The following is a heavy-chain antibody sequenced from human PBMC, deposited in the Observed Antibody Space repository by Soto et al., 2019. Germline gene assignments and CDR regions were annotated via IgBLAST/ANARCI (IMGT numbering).Heavy chain of an antibody. CDR2: ISYDGSNK. V-gene: IGHV3-30-3*01. J-gene: IGHJ4*02. CDR1: GFTFSSYA. CDR3: ARDSCSGRSCYPEY. Sequence: PGGSLRLSCAASGFTFSSYAMHWVRQAPGRGLEWVAVISYDGSNKYYADSVKGRFTISRDNSKNTLYLQMNSLRAEDTDVYYCARDSCSGRSCYPEYWGQGTLVTVSS. D-gene: IGHD2-15*01.